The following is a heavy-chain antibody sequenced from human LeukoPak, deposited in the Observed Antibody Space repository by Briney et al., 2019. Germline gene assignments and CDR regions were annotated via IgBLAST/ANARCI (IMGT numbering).Heavy chain of an antibody. V-gene: IGHV3-23*01. CDR2: ISGNGYST. J-gene: IGHJ4*02. CDR3: ARDLLWFGESSVG. Sequence: GGSLRLSCAASGFTFDRYSMNWVRQAPGRGLEWVSTISGNGYSTFYADSVKGRFTISRDNSNNTLYLQMNALRADDAALYYCARDLLWFGESSVGWGQGSLVTASS. D-gene: IGHD3-10*01. CDR1: GFTFDRYS.